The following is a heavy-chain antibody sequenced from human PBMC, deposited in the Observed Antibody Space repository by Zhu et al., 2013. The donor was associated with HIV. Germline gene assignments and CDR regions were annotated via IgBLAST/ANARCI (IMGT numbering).Heavy chain of an antibody. D-gene: IGHD4-17*01. CDR3: ARAQKSLQASHYGDYGGYGMDV. CDR2: IIPIFGTA. CDR1: GGTFSSYA. J-gene: IGHJ6*02. V-gene: IGHV1-69*06. Sequence: QVQLVQSGAEVKKPGSSVKVSCKASGGTFSSYAISWVRQAPGQGLEWMGGIIPIFGTANYAQKFQGRVTITADKSTSTAYMELSSLRSEDTAVYYCARAQKSLQASHYGDYGGYGMDVWGQGT.